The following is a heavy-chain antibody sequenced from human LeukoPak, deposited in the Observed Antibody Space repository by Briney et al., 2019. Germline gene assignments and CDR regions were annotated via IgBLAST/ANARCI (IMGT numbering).Heavy chain of an antibody. D-gene: IGHD3-22*01. V-gene: IGHV3-7*01. J-gene: IGHJ3*02. CDR3: ARVWSSYYDPPNAFEI. CDR2: ITKDGSDK. Sequence: GGSLRLSCAASGFTFSSYWMRWVRHAPGKGLEWVAHITKDGSDKNYVDSLKVRLTISRHNAKHSLYLQMNSLRAEDTALYYCARVWSSYYDPPNAFEIWGQGTMVTVSS. CDR1: GFTFSSYW.